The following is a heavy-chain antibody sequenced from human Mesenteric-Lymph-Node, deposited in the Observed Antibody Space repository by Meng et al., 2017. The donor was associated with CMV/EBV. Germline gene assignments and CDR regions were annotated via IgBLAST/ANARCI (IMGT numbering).Heavy chain of an antibody. D-gene: IGHD2-15*01. V-gene: IGHV1-18*01. CDR2: ISAYNGNT. J-gene: IGHJ6*02. CDR3: ARGIGYYYYGMDV. CDR1: GYTFTSYG. Sequence: ASVKVSCKASGYTFTSYGISWVRQAPGQGLEWMGWISAYNGNTNYAQKFQGRVTITRNTSISTAYMELSSLRSEDTAVYYCARGIGYYYYGMDVWGQGTTVTVSS.